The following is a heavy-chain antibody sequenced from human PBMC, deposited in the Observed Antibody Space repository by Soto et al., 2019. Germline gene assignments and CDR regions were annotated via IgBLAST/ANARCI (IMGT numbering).Heavy chain of an antibody. CDR2: ISAYNGNT. D-gene: IGHD5-12*01. V-gene: IGHV1-18*01. CDR1: GYTFTSYG. CDR3: ARFTYSGYDPTRAFDI. J-gene: IGHJ3*02. Sequence: ASVKVSCKASGYTFTSYGISWVRQAPGQGLEWMGWISAYNGNTNYAQKLQGRVTMTTDTSTSTAYMELRSLRSDDTAVYYCARFTYSGYDPTRAFDIWGQGTMVTVSS.